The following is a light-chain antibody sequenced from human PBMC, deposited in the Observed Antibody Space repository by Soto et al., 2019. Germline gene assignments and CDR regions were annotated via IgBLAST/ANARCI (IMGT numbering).Light chain of an antibody. CDR3: SSYATSIGV. J-gene: IGLJ3*02. CDR1: SSDIGGYNY. Sequence: QSVLTQPRSVSGSPGQSITISCTGSSSDIGGYNYVSWYQQYPGKAPKLLIYEVSNRPSGVSNRFSGSKSGNTASLTISGLQAEDEADYYCSSYATSIGVFGGGTKVTVL. V-gene: IGLV2-14*03. CDR2: EVS.